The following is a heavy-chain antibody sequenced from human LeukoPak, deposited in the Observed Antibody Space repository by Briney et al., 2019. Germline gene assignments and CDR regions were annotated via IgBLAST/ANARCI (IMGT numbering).Heavy chain of an antibody. CDR1: GFTFGDYG. D-gene: IGHD1-26*01. Sequence: GGSLRLSCAASGFTFGDYGMSWVRQAPGKGLEWVSGINWNGDSTGYADSVKGRFTISRDNAKNSLYPQMDSLRAEDTALYHCARASGSYRYYHYGMDVWGQGTTVTVSS. J-gene: IGHJ6*02. V-gene: IGHV3-20*01. CDR3: ARASGSYRYYHYGMDV. CDR2: INWNGDST.